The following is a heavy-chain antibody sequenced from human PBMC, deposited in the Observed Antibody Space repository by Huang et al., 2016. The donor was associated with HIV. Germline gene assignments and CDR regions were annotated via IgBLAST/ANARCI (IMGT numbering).Heavy chain of an antibody. CDR2: SKDGGNTR. V-gene: IGHV3-11*04. J-gene: IGHJ5*02. Sequence: QVQLLESGGGLVKPGGSLRLSCAASGFRFIDQYMSWIREAPGMGVEWVSYSKDGGNTRYYADAVKGRFIITRDNTKKALYLQMNNLTGEDTAVYYCVRDKAYFDPWGQGTLVTVSS. CDR3: VRDKAYFDP. CDR1: GFRFIDQY.